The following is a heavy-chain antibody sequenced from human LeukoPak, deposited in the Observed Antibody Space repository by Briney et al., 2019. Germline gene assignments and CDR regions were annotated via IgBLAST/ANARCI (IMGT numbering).Heavy chain of an antibody. D-gene: IGHD1-7*01. V-gene: IGHV3-33*06. CDR2: IWYDGSNK. Sequence: PGRSLRLSCAASGFTFSSYGMHWVRQAPGKGLEWVAVIWYDGSNKYYADSVKGRFTISRDNSKNTLYLQMNSLRAEDTAVYYCAKGLTVTGTTTRFDYWGQGTLVTVPS. CDR1: GFTFSSYG. CDR3: AKGLTVTGTTTRFDY. J-gene: IGHJ4*02.